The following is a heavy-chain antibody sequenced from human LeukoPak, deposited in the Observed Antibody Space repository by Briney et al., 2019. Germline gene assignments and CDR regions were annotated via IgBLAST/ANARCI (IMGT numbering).Heavy chain of an antibody. D-gene: IGHD2-21*01. V-gene: IGHV3-48*03. J-gene: IGHJ5*02. Sequence: PGGSLRLSCAASGFTFSSYEMNWVRQAPGKGLEWLSYIIGSGSTTQYADSVRDRFTISRDNDKNAVYLQMNGLRADDTAIYYCVRDWGGAYSGDNLFDPWGQGTLVTVSS. CDR2: IIGSGSTT. CDR3: VRDWGGAYSGDNLFDP. CDR1: GFTFSSYE.